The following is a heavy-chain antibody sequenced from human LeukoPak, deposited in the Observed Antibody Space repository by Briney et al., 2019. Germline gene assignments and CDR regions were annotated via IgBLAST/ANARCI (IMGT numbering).Heavy chain of an antibody. Sequence: PGGCLRLSCAASGFTFSSYWMSWGRQAPGKGLEWVANIKQDGSEKYYVDSVKGRFTISRDNAKNSLYLQMNSLRAEDTAVYYCARRTHRIQLWEYYFDYWGQGTPVSVSS. J-gene: IGHJ4*02. V-gene: IGHV3-7*05. CDR1: GFTFSSYW. D-gene: IGHD5-18*01. CDR2: IKQDGSEK. CDR3: ARRTHRIQLWEYYFDY.